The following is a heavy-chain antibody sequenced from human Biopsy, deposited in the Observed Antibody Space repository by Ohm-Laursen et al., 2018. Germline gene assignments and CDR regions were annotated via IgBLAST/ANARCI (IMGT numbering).Heavy chain of an antibody. CDR3: AKDQLHTTSSVGAAFEI. CDR1: GGTFGGSP. V-gene: IGHV1-69*04. Sequence: ASVKVSCKASGGTFGGSPITWLRQAPGQGLEWIGRIIPVVGLTTYAPRFQGRVTVTADTSTNTVYMDLSSLRSEDTAVYYCAKDQLHTTSSVGAAFEIWGPGTLVTVS. CDR2: IIPVVGLT. D-gene: IGHD1-7*01. J-gene: IGHJ3*02.